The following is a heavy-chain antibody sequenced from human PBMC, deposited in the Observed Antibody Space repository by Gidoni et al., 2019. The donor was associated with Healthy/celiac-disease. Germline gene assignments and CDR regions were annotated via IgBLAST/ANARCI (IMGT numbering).Heavy chain of an antibody. J-gene: IGHJ5*02. V-gene: IGHV1-2*02. CDR2: INPNSGGI. CDR3: ARGASFTFGGVIVLGCDP. CDR1: GYTFTGYY. D-gene: IGHD3-16*02. Sequence: QVQLVQSGSEVKKPGASVKVSCKASGYTFTGYYMHWLRQAPGQGLEWMGWINPNSGGINYAQKFQGRGTMTRDTAISTAYMELSRLRSDDTAGYYCARGASFTFGGVIVLGCDPWGQGTLGNVSS.